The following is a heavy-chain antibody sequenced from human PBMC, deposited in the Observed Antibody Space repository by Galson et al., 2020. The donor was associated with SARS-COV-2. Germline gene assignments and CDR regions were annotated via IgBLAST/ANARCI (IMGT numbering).Heavy chain of an antibody. D-gene: IGHD6-13*01. J-gene: IGHJ5*02. V-gene: IGHV4-59*01. CDR2: IYNSGGI. CDR1: GGSINNYY. CDR3: AREGMTAEGIDL. Sequence: SETLSLTCTVSGGSINNYYWSWIRQPPGKGLEWIVQIYNSGGINYNPSLRSRVTISVDTSKNQFSLKLSSVTAADTAVYYCAREGMTAEGIDLWGQGTLVTVSS.